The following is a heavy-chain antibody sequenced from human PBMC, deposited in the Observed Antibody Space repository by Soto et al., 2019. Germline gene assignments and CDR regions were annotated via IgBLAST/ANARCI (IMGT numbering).Heavy chain of an antibody. J-gene: IGHJ4*02. V-gene: IGHV3-15*01. CDR3: TTDRNSVLRYFDWLLI. Sequence: GGSLRLSCAASGFTFSNAWMSWVRQAPGKGLEWVGRIKSKTDGGTTDYAAPVKGRFTISRDDSKNTLYLQMNSLKTEDTAVYYCTTDRNSVLRYFDWLLIWGQGTLVTVSS. D-gene: IGHD3-9*01. CDR1: GFTFSNAW. CDR2: IKSKTDGGTT.